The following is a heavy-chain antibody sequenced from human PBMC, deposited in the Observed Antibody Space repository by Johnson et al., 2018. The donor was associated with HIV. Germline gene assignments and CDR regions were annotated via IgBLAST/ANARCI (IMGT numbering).Heavy chain of an antibody. CDR2: ISWDGGST. D-gene: IGHD6-13*01. CDR3: ARERGRIAADAFDI. Sequence: QVQLVESGGGVVQPGRSLRLSCAASGFTFSSYDMHWVRQAPGKGLEWVSLISWDGGSTYSADSVKGRFTISRDNSKNTLYLQMNSLRAEDTAVYYCARERGRIAADAFDIWGQGTMVTVSS. CDR1: GFTFSSYD. J-gene: IGHJ3*02. V-gene: IGHV3-NL1*01.